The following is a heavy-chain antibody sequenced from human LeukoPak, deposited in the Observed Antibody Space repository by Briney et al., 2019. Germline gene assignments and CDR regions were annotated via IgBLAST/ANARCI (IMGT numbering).Heavy chain of an antibody. J-gene: IGHJ4*02. Sequence: GASVTVSCKASVYTLTGYYMHWVRQAPGQGLEWMGWINPNSGGTNYAQKFQGRVTMTRDTSINTAYMELSRLESDDSAVYYCAREGAGRNDYWGQGTLVTVSS. V-gene: IGHV1-2*02. CDR2: INPNSGGT. D-gene: IGHD1-1*01. CDR3: AREGAGRNDY. CDR1: VYTLTGYY.